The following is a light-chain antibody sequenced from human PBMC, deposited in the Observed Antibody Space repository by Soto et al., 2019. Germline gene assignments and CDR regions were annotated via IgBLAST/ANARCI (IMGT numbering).Light chain of an antibody. Sequence: DIVMTQSPATLSVSPGEGATLSCRASQSITGNLTWYQQKPGQAPRLLIYDASTRATGIPARFSGSGSGTEFTLTISSLQSEDFAVYYCHHFGSLPETFGQGTNVE. J-gene: IGKJ1*01. V-gene: IGKV3-15*01. CDR2: DAS. CDR1: QSITGN. CDR3: HHFGSLPET.